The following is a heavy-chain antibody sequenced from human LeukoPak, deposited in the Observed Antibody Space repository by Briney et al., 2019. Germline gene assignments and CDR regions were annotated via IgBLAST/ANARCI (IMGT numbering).Heavy chain of an antibody. CDR1: GGSISSYY. CDR2: IYYSGST. D-gene: IGHD3-9*01. CDR3: ARVTGYMIEDYFDY. J-gene: IGHJ4*02. Sequence: SETLSLTCTVSGGSISSYYWSWIRQAPGKGLEWIRCIYYSGSTNYNPSLKSRVTISVDTSKNQFSLKLRSVTAADTAVYYCARVTGYMIEDYFDYWGQGILVTVSS. V-gene: IGHV4-59*01.